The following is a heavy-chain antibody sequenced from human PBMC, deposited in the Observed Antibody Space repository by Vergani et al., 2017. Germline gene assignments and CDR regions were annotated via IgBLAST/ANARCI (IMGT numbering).Heavy chain of an antibody. Sequence: EVQLVESGGGLVKPGGSLRLSCAASGFTFSSYSMNWVRQAPGKGLEWVSSISSSSSYIYYADSVKGRFTISRDNAKNALYLQMNSLRAEDTAVYYCAXDLDYGGNSGDYYYGMDVWGQGTTVTVSS. CDR3: AXDLDYGGNSGDYYYGMDV. CDR2: ISSSSSYI. CDR1: GFTFSSYS. D-gene: IGHD4-23*01. V-gene: IGHV3-21*01. J-gene: IGHJ6*02.